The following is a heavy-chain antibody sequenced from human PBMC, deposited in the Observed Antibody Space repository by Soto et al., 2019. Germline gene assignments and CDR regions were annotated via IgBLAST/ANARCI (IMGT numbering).Heavy chain of an antibody. CDR3: ARPGYDSSGFGYYYYGMDV. CDR1: GYSFTSYW. J-gene: IGHJ6*02. V-gene: IGHV5-10-1*01. CDR2: IDPSDSYT. D-gene: IGHD3-22*01. Sequence: ESLKISCKGSGYSFTSYWISWVRQMPGKGLEWMGRIDPSDSYTNYSPSFQGHVTISADKSISTAYLQWSSLKASDTAMYYCARPGYDSSGFGYYYYGMDVWGQGTTVTVSS.